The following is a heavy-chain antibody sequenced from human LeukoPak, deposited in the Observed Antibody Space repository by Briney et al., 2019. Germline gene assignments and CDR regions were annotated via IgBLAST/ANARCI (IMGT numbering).Heavy chain of an antibody. CDR1: GDSIGNYY. D-gene: IGHD3-22*01. CDR3: ARYDSSGHHHLGAFDI. V-gene: IGHV4-59*01. Sequence: KPSETLSLTCTVSGDSIGNYYWSWIRQPPGKGLESIGYIHYSGSTKNNPSLQSRVIISLNTSKNQFSLKLSSVTAADTAVYFCARYDSSGHHHLGAFDIWGQGTMVTVSS. CDR2: IHYSGST. J-gene: IGHJ3*02.